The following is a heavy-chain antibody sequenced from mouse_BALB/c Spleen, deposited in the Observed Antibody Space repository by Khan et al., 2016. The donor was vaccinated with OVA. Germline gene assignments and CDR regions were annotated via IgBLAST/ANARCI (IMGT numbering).Heavy chain of an antibody. Sequence: QVQLQQSGPELVRPGVSVKISCKGSGYTFTDNAMHWVKQSHAKSLEWIGLISTYSGNTNYKQKFKGKATMTVDKSSSTAYMELARLTSDDSAIYYCTRPAYDGYYDSWGQGTTLTVSS. CDR3: TRPAYDGYYDS. CDR1: GYTFTDNA. V-gene: IGHV1S137*01. CDR2: ISTYSGNT. D-gene: IGHD2-3*01. J-gene: IGHJ2*01.